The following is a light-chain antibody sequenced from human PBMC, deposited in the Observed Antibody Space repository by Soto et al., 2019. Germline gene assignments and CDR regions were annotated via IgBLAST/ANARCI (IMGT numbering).Light chain of an antibody. Sequence: DIQMTQSPSALSASVGDRVTITCRASQSITNYLNWYQHKPGQAPNLLIYAASTLQAGVPSRFRGSGSGTDFTLTISSLQTEDFATYFCQQSNSSPPTFGGGTKVEIK. V-gene: IGKV1-39*01. CDR2: AAS. CDR3: QQSNSSPPT. CDR1: QSITNY. J-gene: IGKJ4*01.